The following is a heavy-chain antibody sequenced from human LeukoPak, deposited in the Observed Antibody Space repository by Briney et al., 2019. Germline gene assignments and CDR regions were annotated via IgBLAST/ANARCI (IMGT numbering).Heavy chain of an antibody. J-gene: IGHJ4*02. V-gene: IGHV3-21*01. D-gene: IGHD5-18*01. CDR2: ISSSSSYI. CDR1: GFTFSSYS. Sequence: PGGSLRLSCAASGFTFSSYSMNWVRQAPGKGLEWVSSISSSSSYIYYADSVKGRFTISRDNGKNSLYLQMNSLRAEDTAVYYCARDIGGSYGPEDYWGQGTLVTVSS. CDR3: ARDIGGSYGPEDY.